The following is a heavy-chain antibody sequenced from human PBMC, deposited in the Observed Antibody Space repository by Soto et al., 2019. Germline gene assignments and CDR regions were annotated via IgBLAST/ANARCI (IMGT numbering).Heavy chain of an antibody. CDR2: MNPSSGNT. CDR3: ARGGYYDSSGYYSLDY. Sequence: ASVKVSCKASGYTFTDYRMIWVRQAPGQGLEWMGWMNPSSGNTGYAQKFQGRVTMTRNTSISTAYMELSSLRSEDTAVYYCARGGYYDSSGYYSLDYWGQGTLVTVSS. V-gene: IGHV1-8*02. CDR1: GYTFTDYR. J-gene: IGHJ4*02. D-gene: IGHD3-22*01.